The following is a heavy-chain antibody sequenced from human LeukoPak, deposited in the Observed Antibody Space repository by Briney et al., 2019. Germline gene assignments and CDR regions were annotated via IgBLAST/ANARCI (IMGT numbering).Heavy chain of an antibody. D-gene: IGHD3-3*01. J-gene: IGHJ3*02. CDR2: INSDGSST. CDR3: ARAGYYDLCSGYYTRYAFDI. CDR1: GFTFSSYW. V-gene: IGHV3-74*01. Sequence: GVSLRLSCAASGFTFSSYWMHWVRQAPGKGLVWVSRINSDGSSTSYADSVKGRFTISRDNAKNTLYLQMNSLRAEDTAVYYCARAGYYDLCSGYYTRYAFDIWGQGTMVTVSS.